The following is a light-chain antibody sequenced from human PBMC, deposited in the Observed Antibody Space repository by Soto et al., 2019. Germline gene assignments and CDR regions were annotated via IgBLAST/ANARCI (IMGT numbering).Light chain of an antibody. V-gene: IGLV2-14*03. CDR2: DVI. CDR3: SSYTTSNTRQIV. J-gene: IGLJ1*01. CDR1: SSDVGGYNY. Sequence: QSALTQPASVSGSPGQSITISCTGTSSDVGGYNYVSWYQHHPGKAPKLMIYDVINRPSGVSNRFSGSKSGNTASLTISGLHPEDEADYYCSSYTTSNTRQIVFGTGTKLTVL.